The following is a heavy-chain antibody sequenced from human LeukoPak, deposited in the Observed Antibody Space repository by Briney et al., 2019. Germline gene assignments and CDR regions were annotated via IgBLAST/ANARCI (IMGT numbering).Heavy chain of an antibody. CDR1: GGTFSSYA. CDR2: IIPIFGTA. CDR3: ARVVVGGSSGYYPYYFDY. Sequence: SVRVSCKASGGTFSSYAISWVRQAPGQGLEWMGGIIPIFGTANYAQKFQGRVTITADESTSTAYMELSSLRSEDTAVYYCARVVVGGSSGYYPYYFDYWGQGTLVTVSS. V-gene: IGHV1-69*13. D-gene: IGHD3-22*01. J-gene: IGHJ4*02.